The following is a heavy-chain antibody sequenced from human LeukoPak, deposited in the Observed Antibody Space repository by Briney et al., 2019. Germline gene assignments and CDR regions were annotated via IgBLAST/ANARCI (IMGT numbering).Heavy chain of an antibody. Sequence: PGGSLRLSCAASGFTFSNYGMHWVRQAPGRGLEWVAFIRYDGSNEYYADSVKGRFTISRDNSKNTVYLQMNSLRAEDTAVYYCAKDRVSSETDFDSWGQGILATVSS. CDR3: AKDRVSSETDFDS. V-gene: IGHV3-30*02. CDR1: GFTFSNYG. D-gene: IGHD3-22*01. J-gene: IGHJ4*02. CDR2: IRYDGSNE.